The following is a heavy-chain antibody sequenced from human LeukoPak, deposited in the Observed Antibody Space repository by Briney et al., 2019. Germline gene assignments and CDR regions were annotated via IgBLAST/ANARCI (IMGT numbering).Heavy chain of an antibody. V-gene: IGHV3-33*06. J-gene: IGHJ5*02. CDR1: GFTFSSYG. Sequence: GGSLRLSCAASGFTFSSYGMHWVRQAPGKGLEWVAVIWYDGNNKYYADSVKGRFTISRDNSKNTLYLQMNSLRAEDTAVYYCAKERQTGDYFTSDRWGQGTLVTVSS. CDR3: AKERQTGDYFTSDR. D-gene: IGHD4-17*01. CDR2: IWYDGNNK.